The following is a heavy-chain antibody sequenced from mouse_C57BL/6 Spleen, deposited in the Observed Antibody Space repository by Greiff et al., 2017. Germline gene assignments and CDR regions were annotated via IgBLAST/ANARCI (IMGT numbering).Heavy chain of an antibody. CDR2: FHPYNDDT. CDR3: ARRIYYDYDGGDYFDY. CDR1: GYTFTTYP. Sequence: VQLQQSGAELVKPGASVKMSCKASGYTFTTYPIEWMKQNHGKSLEWIGNFHPYNDDTKYNEKFKGKATLTVEKSSSTVYLELSRLTSDDSAVYYCARRIYYDYDGGDYFDYWGQGTTLTVSS. V-gene: IGHV1-47*01. J-gene: IGHJ2*01. D-gene: IGHD2-4*01.